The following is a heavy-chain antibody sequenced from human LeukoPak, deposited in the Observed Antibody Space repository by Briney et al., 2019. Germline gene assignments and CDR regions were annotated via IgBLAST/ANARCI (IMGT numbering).Heavy chain of an antibody. CDR3: ARGRIAVAGTLPFQH. CDR2: INHSGST. V-gene: IGHV4-34*01. D-gene: IGHD6-19*01. CDR1: GGSFSGYY. Sequence: PSETLSLTCAVYGGSFSGYYWSWIRQPPGKGLEWIGEINHSGSTNYNPSLKSRVTISVDTSKDQFSLKLSSVTAADTAVYYCARGRIAVAGTLPFQHWGQGTLVTVSS. J-gene: IGHJ1*01.